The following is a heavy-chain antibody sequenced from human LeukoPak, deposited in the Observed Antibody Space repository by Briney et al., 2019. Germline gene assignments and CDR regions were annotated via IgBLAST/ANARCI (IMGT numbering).Heavy chain of an antibody. Sequence: GSLRLSCAASGFTFNSYALSWVRPAPGKGLEWVSAISGSGGSTYYADSVKGRFTISRDNSKNTLYLQMNSLRAEDTAVYYCAKKGVTTQAPFDYWGQGTLVTVSS. CDR1: GFTFNSYA. CDR2: ISGSGGST. D-gene: IGHD4-17*01. J-gene: IGHJ4*02. V-gene: IGHV3-23*01. CDR3: AKKGVTTQAPFDY.